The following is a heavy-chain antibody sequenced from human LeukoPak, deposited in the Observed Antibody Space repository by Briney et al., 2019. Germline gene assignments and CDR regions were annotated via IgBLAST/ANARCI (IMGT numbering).Heavy chain of an antibody. CDR2: INASIGNT. CDR1: GYTFTSYA. Sequence: GASVKVSCKASGYTFTSYAMHWVRQAPGQRLEWMGWINASIGNTKYSQKFQGRVTITRNTSASTAYMELSSLRSEDTAVYYCAIAPLGSPRQARAPPYYSGMDVSGKGTTVTVSS. V-gene: IGHV1-3*01. D-gene: IGHD1-14*01. CDR3: AIAPLGSPRQARAPPYYSGMDV. J-gene: IGHJ6*01.